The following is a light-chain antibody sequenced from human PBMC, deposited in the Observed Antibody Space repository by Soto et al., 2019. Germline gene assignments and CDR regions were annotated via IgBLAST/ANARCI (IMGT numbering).Light chain of an antibody. J-gene: IGKJ1*01. CDR3: QQYNSWPRT. CDR2: GAS. Sequence: EIVMTQSPGTLSVSPGEGATLSCRASQSVSSDLAWIQQKPGQAPRLLIYGASTRATGIPARFSGSGSGTEFTLTISSLQPDDFAVYSCQQYNSWPRTFGQGTKVEIK. CDR1: QSVSSD. V-gene: IGKV3-15*01.